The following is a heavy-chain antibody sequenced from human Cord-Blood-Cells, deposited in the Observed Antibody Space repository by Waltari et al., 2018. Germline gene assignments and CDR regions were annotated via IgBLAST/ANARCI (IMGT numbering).Heavy chain of an antibody. J-gene: IGHJ2*01. Sequence: QVQLVQSGAEVKKPGASVKVSCKASGYTFTCYYMHWVRQAPGQGLEWMGWINPNSGGTNYAKKFQGRVTMTRDTSISTAYMELSRLRSDDTAVYYCARICVGGNFDLWGRGTLVTVSS. CDR2: INPNSGGT. V-gene: IGHV1-2*02. CDR1: GYTFTCYY. D-gene: IGHD2-15*01. CDR3: ARICVGGNFDL.